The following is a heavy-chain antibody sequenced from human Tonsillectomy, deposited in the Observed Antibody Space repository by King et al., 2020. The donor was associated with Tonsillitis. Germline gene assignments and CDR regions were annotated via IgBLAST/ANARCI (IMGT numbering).Heavy chain of an antibody. Sequence: VQLVESGGGLVQPGGSLKLSCAASGFTFSGSGIHWVRQASGKGLEWVGRIRTKANNYATAYAASVKGRFTIFRDDSKNTAYLQMSSLKTEDTAVYYCTRHPGNCDHYYNYMDVWGKGTTVTVSS. J-gene: IGHJ6*03. CDR3: TRHPGNCDHYYNYMDV. CDR2: IRTKANNYAT. V-gene: IGHV3-73*01. D-gene: IGHD1-7*01. CDR1: GFTFSGSG.